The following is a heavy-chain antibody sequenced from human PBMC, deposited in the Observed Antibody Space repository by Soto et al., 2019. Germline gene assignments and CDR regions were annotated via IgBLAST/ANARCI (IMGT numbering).Heavy chain of an antibody. V-gene: IGHV3-33*01. Sequence: GGSLRLSCAASGFTFSSYGMHWVRQAPGKGLEWVAVIWYDGSNKYYADSVKGRFTISRDNSKNTLYLQMNSLRAEDTAVYYCARVEYRRRSGWPKLFDYCGQGTLVTVSS. CDR3: ARVEYRRRSGWPKLFDY. CDR2: IWYDGSNK. J-gene: IGHJ4*02. CDR1: GFTFSSYG. D-gene: IGHD6-19*01.